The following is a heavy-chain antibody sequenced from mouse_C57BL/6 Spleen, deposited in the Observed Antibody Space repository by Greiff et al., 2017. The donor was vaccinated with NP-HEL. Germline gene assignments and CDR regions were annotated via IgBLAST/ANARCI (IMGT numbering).Heavy chain of an antibody. V-gene: IGHV1-18*01. CDR2: INPNNGGT. CDR1: GYTFTDYN. CDR3: ARWGEDYYGSSYYLDY. D-gene: IGHD1-1*01. Sequence: EVQLQLSGPELVKPGASVKIPCKASGYTFTDYNMDWVKQSHGKSLEWIGDINPNNGGTIYNQKFKGKATLTVDKSSSTAYMELRSLTSEDTAVYYCARWGEDYYGSSYYLDYWGQGTTLTVAS. J-gene: IGHJ2*01.